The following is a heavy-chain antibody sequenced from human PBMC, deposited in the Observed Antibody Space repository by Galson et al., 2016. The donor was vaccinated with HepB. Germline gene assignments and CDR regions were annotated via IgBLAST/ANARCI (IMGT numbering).Heavy chain of an antibody. CDR2: IWYDGNKK. J-gene: IGHJ6*03. CDR3: ARGESKYYDFWSGSYYYFMDV. CDR1: GFTVSSYG. D-gene: IGHD3-3*01. Sequence: SLRLSCAASGFTVSSYGMHWVRQAPGKGLEWVAVIWYDGNKKYYADSVKGRFTISRDNSKNTLYLQMNSLRVDDTAVYYCARGESKYYDFWSGSYYYFMDVWGKGTTVTVSS. V-gene: IGHV3-33*01.